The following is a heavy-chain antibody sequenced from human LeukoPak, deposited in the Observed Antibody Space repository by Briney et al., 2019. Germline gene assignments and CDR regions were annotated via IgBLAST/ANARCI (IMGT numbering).Heavy chain of an antibody. CDR3: ARERGEAYKTYFYSGMDV. V-gene: IGHV3-33*08. J-gene: IGHJ6*02. CDR1: GFTFDDYA. Sequence: PGRSXRLXCAASGFTFDDYAMHWVRQAPGKGLEWVAVIWYDGSNKYYADSVKGRFTISRENSKDTVYLQMNSLRAEDTAVYYCARERGEAYKTYFYSGMDVWGQGTTVTVSS. D-gene: IGHD5-24*01. CDR2: IWYDGSNK.